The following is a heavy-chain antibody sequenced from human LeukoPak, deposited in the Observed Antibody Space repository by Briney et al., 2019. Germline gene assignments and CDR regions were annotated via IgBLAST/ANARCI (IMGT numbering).Heavy chain of an antibody. CDR3: ARPFDDGSGRFNRPYDS. V-gene: IGHV3-7*04. D-gene: IGHD3-10*01. Sequence: PGGSLRLSCAASGFTFSSYEMNWVRQAPGKGLEWVANIKQDGSETHYVDSVKGRFTISRDNAKNSLSLQMNSLRVEDTAVCYCARPFDDGSGRFNRPYDSWGQGTLVTVSS. CDR1: GFTFSSYE. CDR2: IKQDGSET. J-gene: IGHJ4*02.